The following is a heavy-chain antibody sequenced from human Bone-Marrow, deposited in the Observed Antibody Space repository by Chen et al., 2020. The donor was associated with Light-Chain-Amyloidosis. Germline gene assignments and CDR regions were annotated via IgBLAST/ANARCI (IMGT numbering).Heavy chain of an antibody. V-gene: IGHV4-59*01. Sequence: QVQLQESGPGLVKPSETLSLTCTVSGGSISSSFWSWIRQPPGKGLEWIGYIYYSGNINYNPSLRSRVTISVETSKNQFSLKLSSVTAADTAVYYCATFSSGWLYYFDYWGQGTLVTV. J-gene: IGHJ4*02. CDR2: IYYSGNI. CDR1: GGSISSSF. D-gene: IGHD6-19*01. CDR3: ATFSSGWLYYFDY.